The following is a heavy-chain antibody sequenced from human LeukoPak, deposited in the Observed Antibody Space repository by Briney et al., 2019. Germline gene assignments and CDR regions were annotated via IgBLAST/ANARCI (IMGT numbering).Heavy chain of an antibody. J-gene: IGHJ3*02. CDR3: ARDRGDSYGTVNAFDI. V-gene: IGHV1-69*04. CDR2: IIPILGIA. Sequence: SVKVSCKASGGTFSSYAISWVRQAPGHGLEWMGRIIPILGIANYAQKFQGRVAITADKSTSIAYMELSSLRSEDTAVYYCARDRGDSYGTVNAFDIWGQGTMVTVSS. CDR1: GGTFSSYA. D-gene: IGHD5-18*01.